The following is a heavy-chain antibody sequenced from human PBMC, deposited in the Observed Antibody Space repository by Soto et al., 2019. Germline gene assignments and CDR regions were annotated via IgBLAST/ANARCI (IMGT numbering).Heavy chain of an antibody. CDR2: IYYSGST. D-gene: IGHD6-13*01. J-gene: IGHJ3*02. V-gene: IGHV4-31*03. CDR3: ARGIAAAAIGDAFDI. Sequence: PSETLSLTCTVSGGSISSGGYYWSWIRQHPGKGLEWIGYIYYSGSTYYNPSLKSRVTISVDTSKSQFSLKLSSVTAADTAVYYCARGIAAAAIGDAFDIWGQGTMVTVSS. CDR1: GGSISSGGYY.